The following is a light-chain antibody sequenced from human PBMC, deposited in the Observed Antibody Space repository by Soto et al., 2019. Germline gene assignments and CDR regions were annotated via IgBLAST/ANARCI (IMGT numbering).Light chain of an antibody. CDR2: GAS. J-gene: IGKJ1*01. Sequence: IVLTQSPGSLSLSPGERATISCHALQSVSSRYLAWYQQKPGQAPRLFISGASTRATGIPDRFSGSGSGTDFTLTISRLEPEDFAVYYCQQYGNSRWTFGQGTKVDIK. V-gene: IGKV3-20*01. CDR1: QSVSSRY. CDR3: QQYGNSRWT.